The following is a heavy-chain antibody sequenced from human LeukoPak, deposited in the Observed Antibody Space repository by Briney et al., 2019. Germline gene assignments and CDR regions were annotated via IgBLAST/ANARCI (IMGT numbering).Heavy chain of an antibody. CDR2: INPNSGGT. V-gene: IGHV1-2*02. D-gene: IGHD5-12*01. Sequence: GASVKVSCKASGYTFTSYGISWVRQAPGQGLEWMGWINPNSGGTNYAQKFQGRVTMTRDTSISTAYMELSRLRSDDTAVYYCARGTQEWLRLDYWGQGTLVTVSS. J-gene: IGHJ4*02. CDR3: ARGTQEWLRLDY. CDR1: GYTFTSYG.